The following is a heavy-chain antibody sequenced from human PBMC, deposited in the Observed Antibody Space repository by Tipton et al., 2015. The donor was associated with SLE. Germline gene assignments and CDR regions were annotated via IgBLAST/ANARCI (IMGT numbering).Heavy chain of an antibody. CDR1: GGSISSGGYY. D-gene: IGHD3-3*01. V-gene: IGHV4-31*03. Sequence: TLSLTCTVSGGSISSGGYYWSWIRQHPGKGLEWIGYIYYSGSTYYNPSLKSRVTISVDTSKNQFSLKLSSVTAADTAVYYCARVSGVPALYDFDYGGQGILVTVSS. CDR2: IYYSGST. J-gene: IGHJ4*02. CDR3: ARVSGVPALYDFDY.